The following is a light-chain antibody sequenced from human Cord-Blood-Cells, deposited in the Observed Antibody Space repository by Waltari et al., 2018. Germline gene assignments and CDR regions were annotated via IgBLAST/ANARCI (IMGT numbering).Light chain of an antibody. J-gene: IGKJ2*01. Sequence: DIVMTQSPDSLPVSLCERATINCKSSQSVLYSSNNKNYLAWYQQKPGQPPKLLIYWASTRASGVPDRFSGSGSGTDFTLTISSLQAEDVAVYYCQQYYSTPYTFGRGTKLEIK. CDR3: QQYYSTPYT. V-gene: IGKV4-1*01. CDR2: WAS. CDR1: QSVLYSSNNKNY.